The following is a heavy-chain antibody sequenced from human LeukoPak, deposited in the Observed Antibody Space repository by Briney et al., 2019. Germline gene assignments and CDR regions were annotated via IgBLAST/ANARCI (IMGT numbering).Heavy chain of an antibody. D-gene: IGHD6-13*01. CDR2: IYYSGST. CDR3: ARHSMFRAAADFDY. V-gene: IGHV4-39*01. J-gene: IGHJ4*02. Sequence: SETLSLTCNVSGGSISSSSYCWGWIRQPPVKGLEWIGSIYYSGSTYYNPSLKSRVTISVDTSKNQFSLKLSSVTAADTAVYYCARHSMFRAAADFDYWGQATLVTVSS. CDR1: GGSISSSSYC.